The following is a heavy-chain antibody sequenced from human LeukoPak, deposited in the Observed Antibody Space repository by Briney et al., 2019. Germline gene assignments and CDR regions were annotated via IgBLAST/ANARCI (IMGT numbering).Heavy chain of an antibody. CDR3: ASTAAGYYDYDY. D-gene: IGHD3-16*01. CDR1: GFTFSSYN. V-gene: IGHV3-21*01. J-gene: IGHJ4*02. Sequence: GGSLRLSCAASGFTFSSYNMNWVRQAPGKGLEWVSSISSSSSYIYYADSVKGRFTISRDNAKNSLYLQMNSLRAEDTAVYYCASTAAGYYDYDYWGQGTLVTVSS. CDR2: ISSSSSYI.